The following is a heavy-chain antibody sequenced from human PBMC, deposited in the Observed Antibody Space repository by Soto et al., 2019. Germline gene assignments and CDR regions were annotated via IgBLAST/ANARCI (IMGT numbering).Heavy chain of an antibody. D-gene: IGHD6-19*01. V-gene: IGHV1-69*06. J-gene: IGHJ4*02. CDR1: GVTFSSYD. Sequence: QVQLVQSGAEVKKPGSSVKVSCKASGVTFSSYDISWVRQSPGQGLEWMGGIIPIFGTANYAQKFQGRVTITADKSTSPAYMELSSLRSEDTAVYYCARGSWLVGFDYGGQGTLVTVSS. CDR2: IIPIFGTA. CDR3: ARGSWLVGFDY.